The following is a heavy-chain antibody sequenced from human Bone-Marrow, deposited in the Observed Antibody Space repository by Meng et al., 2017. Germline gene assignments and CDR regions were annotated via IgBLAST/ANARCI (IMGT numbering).Heavy chain of an antibody. Sequence: ASVKVSCKASGYTFTSYYMHWVRQAPGQGLEWMGIINPSGGSTSYAQKFQGRVTMTRDTSTSTVYMELSSLRSEDTAVYYCANDYYGSGSYGAWGQGNQVNGAS. D-gene: IGHD3-10*01. CDR2: INPSGGST. CDR3: ANDYYGSGSYGA. CDR1: GYTFTSYY. J-gene: IGHJ4*02. V-gene: IGHV1-46*01.